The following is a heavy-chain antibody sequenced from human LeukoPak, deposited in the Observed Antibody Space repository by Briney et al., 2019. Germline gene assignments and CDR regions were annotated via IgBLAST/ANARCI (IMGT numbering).Heavy chain of an antibody. D-gene: IGHD4-23*01. CDR2: INHSGST. CDR3: ARGSGVTAFDY. Sequence: PSETLSLTCVVYGGSFSGYYWSWIRQPPGKGLEWIGEINHSGSTNYNPSLKSRVAISVDTSKNQFSLKLSSVTAADTAVYYCARGSGVTAFDYWGQGTLVTVSS. J-gene: IGHJ4*02. CDR1: GGSFSGYY. V-gene: IGHV4-34*01.